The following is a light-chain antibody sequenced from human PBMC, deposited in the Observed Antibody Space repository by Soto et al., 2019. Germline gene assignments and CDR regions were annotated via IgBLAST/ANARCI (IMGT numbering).Light chain of an antibody. Sequence: DIVLTQSPGTLSLSPGERATLSCRASQSVSSFYLAWYQKNPGQATRLLIYDASTRATGIPDRFSGSASGTDFNLTISRLETEDCAVYYGQQQSNWVLTFGGGTKVDIK. CDR1: QSVSSFY. CDR3: QQQSNWVLT. J-gene: IGKJ4*01. CDR2: DAS. V-gene: IGKV3D-20*02.